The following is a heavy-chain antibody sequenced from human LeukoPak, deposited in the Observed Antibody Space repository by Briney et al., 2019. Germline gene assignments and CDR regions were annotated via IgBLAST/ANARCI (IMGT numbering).Heavy chain of an antibody. CDR1: GGSISSYY. CDR2: IYYSGST. D-gene: IGHD3-22*01. V-gene: IGHV4-59*01. CDR3: ARVGYYYDSSGYHRYFDY. Sequence: KPSETLSLTCTVSGGSISSYYWSWIRQPPGKGLEWIGYIYYSGSTNYNPSLKSRVTISVDTSKNQFSLKLSSVTAADTAVYYCARVGYYYDSSGYHRYFDYWGQGTLVTVSS. J-gene: IGHJ4*02.